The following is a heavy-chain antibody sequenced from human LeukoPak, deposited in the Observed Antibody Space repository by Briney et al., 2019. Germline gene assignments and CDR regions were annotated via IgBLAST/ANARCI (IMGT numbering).Heavy chain of an antibody. J-gene: IGHJ4*02. CDR2: ISGSGGST. CDR3: AKWLKGYGSGSPLDYFDY. D-gene: IGHD3-10*01. CDR1: GFTFSSYA. V-gene: IGHV3-23*01. Sequence: GGALRLSCAASGFTFSSYAMSWVRQAPGKGLEWVSAISGSGGSTYYADSVKGRFTISRDNSKNTLYLQMNSLRAEDTAVYYCAKWLKGYGSGSPLDYFDYWGQGTLVTVSS.